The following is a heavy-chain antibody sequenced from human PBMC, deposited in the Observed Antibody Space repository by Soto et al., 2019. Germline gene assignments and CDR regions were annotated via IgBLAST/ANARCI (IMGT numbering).Heavy chain of an antibody. CDR3: ARHPSSSRIGSVDY. J-gene: IGHJ4*02. D-gene: IGHD6-13*01. CDR1: GGSISSDY. CDR2: IYYSGST. Sequence: SETLSLTCTVSGGSISSDYWSWIRQSPGKGLEWIGYIYYSGSTNYNPSLKSRVSISIDTSKNQFSLKVASVTAADTAVYYCARHPSSSRIGSVDYWGQGTLVTVSS. V-gene: IGHV4-59*08.